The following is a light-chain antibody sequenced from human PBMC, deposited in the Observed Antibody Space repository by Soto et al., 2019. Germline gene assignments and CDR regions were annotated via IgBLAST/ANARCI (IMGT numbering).Light chain of an antibody. CDR3: QQYYTWPRT. CDR2: DAS. J-gene: IGKJ1*01. V-gene: IGKV3-15*01. Sequence: ERVLTQSPAILALSPGERATLSCRASQSISRSLAWYQQKPGQAPRLLISDASTRATGIPARFSGSGSGTEFTLTISSLQSEDFAVYYCQQYYTWPRTFGQGTKVDI. CDR1: QSISRS.